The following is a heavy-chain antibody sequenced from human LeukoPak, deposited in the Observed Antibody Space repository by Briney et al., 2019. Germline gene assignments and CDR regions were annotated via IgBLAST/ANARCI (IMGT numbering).Heavy chain of an antibody. V-gene: IGHV3-48*02. CDR1: GFIFSDYS. D-gene: IGHD3-10*01. CDR3: ARDRDSYGSGRTGFDP. Sequence: PGGSLRLSCAASGFIFSDYSMNWVRQAPGKGLEWVSYISSSSSTIYYADSVKGRFTISRDNAKNSLYLQMNNLRDEDTAVYYCARDRDSYGSGRTGFDPWGQGTLGTVSS. J-gene: IGHJ5*02. CDR2: ISSSSSTI.